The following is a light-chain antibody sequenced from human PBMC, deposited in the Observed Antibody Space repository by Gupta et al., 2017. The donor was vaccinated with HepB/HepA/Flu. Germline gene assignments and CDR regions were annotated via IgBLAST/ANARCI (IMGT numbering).Light chain of an antibody. CDR3: QQYTSYSRT. Sequence: DIQMTQSPSTLSASVGNRAAITCRASQSINTWLAWYQQKPGKAPKLLIYEASTLATGVPSRFSGSVSGTQFTLTISSLQPDDFATYYCQQYTSYSRTFGQGTKVEV. CDR2: EAS. J-gene: IGKJ1*01. CDR1: QSINTW. V-gene: IGKV1-5*03.